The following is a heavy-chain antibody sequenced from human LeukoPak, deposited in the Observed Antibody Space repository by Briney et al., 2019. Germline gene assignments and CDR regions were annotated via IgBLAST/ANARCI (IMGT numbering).Heavy chain of an antibody. D-gene: IGHD6-13*01. CDR3: ARDPPYSRHYYMDV. CDR2: IYSGGST. V-gene: IGHV3-53*01. J-gene: IGHJ6*03. Sequence: GGSLRLSCAASGFTVSSNYMSWVRQAPGKGLEWVSVIYSGGSTYYADSVMGRFTISRDNSKNTLYLQMNSLRAEDTAVYYCARDPPYSRHYYMDVWGKGTTDTVSS. CDR1: GFTVSSNY.